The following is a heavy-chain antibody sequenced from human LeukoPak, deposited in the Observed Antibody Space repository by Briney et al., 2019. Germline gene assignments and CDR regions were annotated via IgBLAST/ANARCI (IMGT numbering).Heavy chain of an antibody. V-gene: IGHV3-21*01. CDR1: GFTFSTYT. CDR2: ISSSGSYI. Sequence: PGESLRLSCAASGFTFSTYTINWVRRAPGKGLEWVPSISSSGSYIYSADSVKGRFTISRDNAKSSLYLHMDSLRVEDTAVYYCARDGVTVSSSPSYWYFDLWGRGTLVTVSS. CDR3: ARDGVTVSSSPSYWYFDL. J-gene: IGHJ2*01. D-gene: IGHD3-3*01.